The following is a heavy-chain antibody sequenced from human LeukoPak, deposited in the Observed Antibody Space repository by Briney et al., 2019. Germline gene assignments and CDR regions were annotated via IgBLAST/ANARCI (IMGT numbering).Heavy chain of an antibody. CDR1: GFTFDDYA. D-gene: IGHD1-1*01. J-gene: IGHJ4*02. V-gene: IGHV3-9*01. CDR2: ISWNSGSI. CDR3: AKALTTGTSGDCFDY. Sequence: GGSLRLSCAASGFTFDDYAMHWVRQAPGKGLEWVSGISWNSGSIGYADSVKGRFTISRDNAKNSLYLQMNSLRAEDTALYYCAKALTTGTSGDCFDYWGQGTLVTVSS.